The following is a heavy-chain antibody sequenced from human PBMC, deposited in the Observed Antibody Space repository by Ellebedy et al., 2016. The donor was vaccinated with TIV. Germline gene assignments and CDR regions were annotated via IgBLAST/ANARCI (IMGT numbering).Heavy chain of an antibody. CDR2: FDPEDGET. CDR1: GYTLTELS. V-gene: IGHV1-24*01. J-gene: IGHJ4*02. Sequence: ASVKVSXXVSGYTLTELSMHWVRQAPGKGLEWMGGFDPEDGETIYAQKFQGRVTMTEDTSTDTAYMELSSLRSEDTAVYYCATGFGVNWYYFDYWGQGTLVTVSS. D-gene: IGHD3-16*01. CDR3: ATGFGVNWYYFDY.